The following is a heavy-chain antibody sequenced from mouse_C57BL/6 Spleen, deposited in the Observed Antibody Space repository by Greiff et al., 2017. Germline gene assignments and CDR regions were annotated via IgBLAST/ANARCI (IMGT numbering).Heavy chain of an antibody. CDR3: ARERDYHWYFDV. Sequence: QVQLQQSGAELVRPGSSVKLSCTASGYTFTSYWMHWVKQRPIQGLEWIGNIDPSDSETHYNQKFKDKATLTVDKSSSTAYMQLSSLTSEDSAVYYCARERDYHWYFDVWGKGTTVTVSS. CDR2: IDPSDSET. J-gene: IGHJ1*03. D-gene: IGHD2-4*01. CDR1: GYTFTSYW. V-gene: IGHV1-52*01.